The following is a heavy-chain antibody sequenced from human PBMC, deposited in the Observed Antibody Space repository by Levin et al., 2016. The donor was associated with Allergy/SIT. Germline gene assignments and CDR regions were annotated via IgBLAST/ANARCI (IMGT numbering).Heavy chain of an antibody. D-gene: IGHD2-2*02. Sequence: WIRQPPGKGLEWIGSIYYSGSTYYNPSLKSRVTISVDTSKNQFSLKLSSVTAADTAVYYCASLVVPAAIVNYWGQGTLVTVSS. CDR3: ASLVVPAAIVNY. CDR2: IYYSGST. J-gene: IGHJ4*02. V-gene: IGHV4-39*01.